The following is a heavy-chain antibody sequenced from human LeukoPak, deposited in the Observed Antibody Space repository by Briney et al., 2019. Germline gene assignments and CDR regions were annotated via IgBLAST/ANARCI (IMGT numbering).Heavy chain of an antibody. CDR2: VKSRSAGETT. CDR1: GFSISNDW. V-gene: IGHV3-15*01. J-gene: IGHJ4*02. Sequence: GSLRLSCAASGFSISNDWMSWVRQAPGKGLEWVARVKSRSAGETTDYAAPVKGRFTISRDDSKNTLYLQMNSLKTEDTAVYYCTLIQGWGSGSYYRDFWGQGTLVTVSP. CDR3: TLIQGWGSGSYYRDF. D-gene: IGHD3-10*01.